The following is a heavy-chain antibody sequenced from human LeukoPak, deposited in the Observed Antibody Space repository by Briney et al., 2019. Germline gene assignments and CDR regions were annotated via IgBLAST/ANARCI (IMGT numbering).Heavy chain of an antibody. D-gene: IGHD1-26*01. J-gene: IGHJ4*02. CDR2: IYYSGST. Sequence: KSSETLSLTCTVSGGSISSSSYYWGWIRQPPGKGLEWIGSIYYSGSTYYNPSLKSRVTISVDTSKNQFSLKLSSVTAADTAVYYCARRAVGATSEIDYFDYWGQGTLVTVSS. CDR1: GGSISSSSYY. CDR3: ARRAVGATSEIDYFDY. V-gene: IGHV4-39*01.